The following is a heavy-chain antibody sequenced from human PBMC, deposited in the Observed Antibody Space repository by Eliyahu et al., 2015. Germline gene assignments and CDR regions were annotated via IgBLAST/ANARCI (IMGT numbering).Heavy chain of an antibody. D-gene: IGHD1-14*01. CDR2: ISFSSAKV. J-gene: IGHJ4*02. Sequence: EMQLVESGGGLVQPGGSLRLSCAASGXPCSTCYMTWVRQAPGKGLEWLSSISFSSAKVYYAAPVKGRFTISRDNAKNSLYLQMNSLRAEDTAVYYCARLQYNPNYFDYWGQGTLVTVSS. CDR1: GXPCSTCY. V-gene: IGHV3-21*01. CDR3: ARLQYNPNYFDY.